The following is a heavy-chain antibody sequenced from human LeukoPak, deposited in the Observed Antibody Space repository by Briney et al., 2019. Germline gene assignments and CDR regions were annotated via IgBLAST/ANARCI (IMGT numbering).Heavy chain of an antibody. CDR3: ARAPWSGSYYGY. J-gene: IGHJ4*02. CDR1: GGSFSGYY. Sequence: SETLSLTCAVCGGSFSGYYWSWIRQPPGKGLEWIGEINHSGRTNYNPSLKSRVTISVDTSKNQFSLNLSSVTAADTAVYYCARAPWSGSYYGYWGQGTLVTVSS. V-gene: IGHV4-34*01. D-gene: IGHD1-26*01. CDR2: INHSGRT.